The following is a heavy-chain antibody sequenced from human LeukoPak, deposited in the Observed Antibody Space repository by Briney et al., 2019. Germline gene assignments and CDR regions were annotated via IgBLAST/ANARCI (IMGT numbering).Heavy chain of an antibody. D-gene: IGHD6-13*01. Sequence: PGGSLRLSCAASGFTFSSHAMSWVRQAPGKGLEWVSGINWNGGSTGYADSVKGRFTISRDNAKNSLYLQMNSLRAEDTALYHCARAKGIAAAEFDYWGQGTLVTVSS. CDR1: GFTFSSHA. CDR2: INWNGGST. CDR3: ARAKGIAAAEFDY. V-gene: IGHV3-20*01. J-gene: IGHJ4*02.